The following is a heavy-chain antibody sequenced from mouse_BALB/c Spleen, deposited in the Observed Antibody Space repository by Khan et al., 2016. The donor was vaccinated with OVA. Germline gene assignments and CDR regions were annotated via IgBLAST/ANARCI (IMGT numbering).Heavy chain of an antibody. D-gene: IGHD1-1*01. J-gene: IGHJ2*01. Sequence: QVQLKQSGAELVKAGASVKMSCKASGYTFTSYWMHWAKQRLGQGLEWFAETNPTNGRTYYNEKFKSKATLTVAQSSSTAYMLLRGPTLEDAAVYDDARIKKIVATFLDYGGQGTTRTDSS. CDR3: ARIKKIVATFLDY. CDR2: TNPTNGRT. CDR1: GYTFTSYW. V-gene: IGHV1S81*02.